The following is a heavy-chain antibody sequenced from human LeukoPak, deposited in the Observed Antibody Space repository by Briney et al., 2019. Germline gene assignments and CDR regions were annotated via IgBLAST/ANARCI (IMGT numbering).Heavy chain of an antibody. CDR3: ARCDRYGGNTEFLFDY. V-gene: IGHV4-59*01. D-gene: IGHD4-23*01. J-gene: IGHJ4*02. CDR1: GGSISSYY. CDR2: IYYSGGT. Sequence: SETLSLTCTVSGGSISSYYWSWIRQPPGKGLEWIGYIYYSGGTNYNPSLKSRVTISVDTSRNQFSLKLSSVTAADTAVYYCARCDRYGGNTEFLFDYWGQGTLVTVSS.